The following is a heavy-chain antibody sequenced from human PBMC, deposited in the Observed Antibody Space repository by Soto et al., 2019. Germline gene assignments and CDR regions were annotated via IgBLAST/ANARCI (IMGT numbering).Heavy chain of an antibody. CDR3: AKESGLSTNKYDSSGYTIDY. CDR2: ISGSGFNT. J-gene: IGHJ4*02. CDR1: GFTFNNYA. Sequence: GGSLRLSCAASGFTFNNYAMSWVRQAPGKGLEWISAISGSGFNTYYAHSVKGRFTISRDNSKNILSLQLNSLRADDTAVYYCAKESGLSTNKYDSSGYTIDYWGQGALVTVSS. D-gene: IGHD3-22*01. V-gene: IGHV3-23*01.